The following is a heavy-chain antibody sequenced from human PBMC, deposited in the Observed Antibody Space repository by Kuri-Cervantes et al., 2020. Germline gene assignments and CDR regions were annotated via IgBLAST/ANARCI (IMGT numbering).Heavy chain of an antibody. CDR1: GYTFTGYY. CDR2: INPNSGGT. J-gene: IGHJ5*02. Sequence: ASVKVSCKTSGYTFTGYYMHWVRQAPGQGLEGMGWINPNSGGTNYAQKFQGRVTMTRDTSISTAYMELSRLRSDDTAVYYCARGPIATAGAFDPWGQGTLVTVSS. V-gene: IGHV1-2*02. D-gene: IGHD6-25*01. CDR3: ARGPIATAGAFDP.